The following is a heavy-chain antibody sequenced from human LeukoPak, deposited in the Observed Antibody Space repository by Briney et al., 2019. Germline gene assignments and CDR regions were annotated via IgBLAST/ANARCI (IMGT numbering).Heavy chain of an antibody. V-gene: IGHV4-30-4*01. D-gene: IGHD6-19*01. CDR2: IYYSGST. CDR1: GGSISSGDYY. J-gene: IGHJ3*02. CDR3: ARVNSSGWYPAFDI. Sequence: PSETLSLTCAVSGGSISSGDYYWSWIRQPPGKGLEWIGYIYYSGSTYYNPSLKSRVTISVDTSKNQFSLKLSSVTAADTAVYYCARVNSSGWYPAFDIWGQGTMVTVSS.